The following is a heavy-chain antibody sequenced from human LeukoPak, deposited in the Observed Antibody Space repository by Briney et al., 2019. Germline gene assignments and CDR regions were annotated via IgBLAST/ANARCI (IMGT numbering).Heavy chain of an antibody. D-gene: IGHD3-16*02. CDR2: INPNSGGT. V-gene: IGHV1-2*02. CDR3: ASPGTYDYVWGSYRQYYFDY. CDR1: GYTFTGYY. Sequence: ASVKVSCKASGYTFTGYYMHWVRQAPGQGLEWMGWINPNSGGTNYAQKFQGRVTMTRDTSISTACMELSRLRSDDTAVYYCASPGTYDYVWGSYRQYYFDYWGQGTLVTVSS. J-gene: IGHJ4*02.